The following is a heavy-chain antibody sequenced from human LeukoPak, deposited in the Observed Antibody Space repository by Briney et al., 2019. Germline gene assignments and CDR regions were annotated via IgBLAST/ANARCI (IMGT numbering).Heavy chain of an antibody. Sequence: PGGSLRLSCAASGFTFSSYAMSWVRQAPGKGREGVSAISGRGGSTYYTDSVKGRFTISRDNSKNTLYLQMNSLRAEDTAVYYCAKFSSSWYVASCDYWGQGTLVTVSS. CDR1: GFTFSSYA. J-gene: IGHJ4*02. V-gene: IGHV3-23*01. CDR3: AKFSSSWYVASCDY. D-gene: IGHD6-13*01. CDR2: ISGRGGST.